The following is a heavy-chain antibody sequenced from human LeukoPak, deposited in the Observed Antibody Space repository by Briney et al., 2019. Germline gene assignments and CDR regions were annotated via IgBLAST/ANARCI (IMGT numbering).Heavy chain of an antibody. J-gene: IGHJ3*02. V-gene: IGHV3-23*01. D-gene: IGHD2-2*01. Sequence: GGSLRLSCAASGFTFSSYAMSWVRQAPGKGLEWVSAISGSGGSTYYADSVKGRFTISRGNSKNTLYLQMNSLRAEDTAVYYCAKSVVPAAIDPDAFDIWGQGTMVTVSS. CDR3: AKSVVPAAIDPDAFDI. CDR1: GFTFSSYA. CDR2: ISGSGGST.